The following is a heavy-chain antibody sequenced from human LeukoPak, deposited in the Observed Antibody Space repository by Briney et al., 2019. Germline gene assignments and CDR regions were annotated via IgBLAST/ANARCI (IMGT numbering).Heavy chain of an antibody. J-gene: IGHJ5*02. D-gene: IGHD6-19*01. V-gene: IGHV1-18*01. Sequence: ASVKVSCKASGYTFTSYGISWVRQAPGQGLEWMGWISAYNGNTNYAQKLQGRVTMTTDTSTSTAYMELRSLRSDDTAVYYCASVHPYSSGWYGDNWFDPWGQGTLVTVSS. CDR3: ASVHPYSSGWYGDNWFDP. CDR1: GYTFTSYG. CDR2: ISAYNGNT.